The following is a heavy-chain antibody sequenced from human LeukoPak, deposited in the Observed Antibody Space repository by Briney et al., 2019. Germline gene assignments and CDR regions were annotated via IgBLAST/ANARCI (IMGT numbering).Heavy chain of an antibody. Sequence: GGSLRLSCAASGFTFSNAWMSWVRQAPEKGLEWVSSISSSSNYIYYADSVKGRFTISRDNSKNTLYLQMNSLRAEDTAVYYCARGASLGSGKYSYRGNWFDPWGQGTLVTVSS. CDR2: ISSSSNYI. V-gene: IGHV3-21*01. D-gene: IGHD3-10*01. J-gene: IGHJ5*02. CDR1: GFTFSNAW. CDR3: ARGASLGSGKYSYRGNWFDP.